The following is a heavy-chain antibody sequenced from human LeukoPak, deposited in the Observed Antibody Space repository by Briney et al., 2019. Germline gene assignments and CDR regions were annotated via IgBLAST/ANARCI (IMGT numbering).Heavy chain of an antibody. D-gene: IGHD7-27*01. Sequence: ASVKVSCKASGYTFTNCDINWVRQATGQGLEWMGWMGSNSGDTGYAQKFQDRVTMTRDTFISTAYMELNNVRSEDTAVYYCVRGPPNWGFDYWGQGTLVTVSS. CDR1: GYTFTNCD. CDR3: VRGPPNWGFDY. CDR2: MGSNSGDT. J-gene: IGHJ4*02. V-gene: IGHV1-8*01.